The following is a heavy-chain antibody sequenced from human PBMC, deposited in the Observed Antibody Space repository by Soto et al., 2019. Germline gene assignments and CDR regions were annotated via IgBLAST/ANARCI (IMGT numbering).Heavy chain of an antibody. Sequence: SETLSLTCTVSGGSISSYYWSWIRQPPGKGLEWIGYIYYSGSTNYNPSLKSRVTISVDTSKNQFSLKLSSVTAADTAVYYCARFGIYGDGRYFDYWGQGTLVTVS. J-gene: IGHJ4*02. D-gene: IGHD4-17*01. V-gene: IGHV4-59*01. CDR2: IYYSGST. CDR1: GGSISSYY. CDR3: ARFGIYGDGRYFDY.